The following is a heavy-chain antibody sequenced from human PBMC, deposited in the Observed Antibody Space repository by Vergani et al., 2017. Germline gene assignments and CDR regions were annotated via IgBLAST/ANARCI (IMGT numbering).Heavy chain of an antibody. J-gene: IGHJ4*02. CDR3: ARGPGGTREDY. Sequence: VQLVESGGGVVQPGRSLRLSCAASGFTFSSYGMHWVRQAPGKGLEWVAVIWYDGSNKYYADSVKGRFTISRDNSKNTLYLQMNSLRAEDTAVYYCARGPGGTREDYWGQGTLVTVSS. V-gene: IGHV3-33*01. CDR1: GFTFSSYG. D-gene: IGHD3-16*01. CDR2: IWYDGSNK.